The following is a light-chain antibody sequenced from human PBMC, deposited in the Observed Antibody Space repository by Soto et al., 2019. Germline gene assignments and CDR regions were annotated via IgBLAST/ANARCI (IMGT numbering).Light chain of an antibody. CDR3: QQYNNWPPWT. V-gene: IGKV3-15*01. Sequence: EIVLTQSPGTLSLSPGERATLSCRASHFVASSYVAWYQQKPGQAPRLLIYGASTRATGIPARFSGSGSGTEFTLTISSLQSEDFAVYYCQQYNNWPPWTFGQGTKVDIK. CDR1: HFVASSY. CDR2: GAS. J-gene: IGKJ1*01.